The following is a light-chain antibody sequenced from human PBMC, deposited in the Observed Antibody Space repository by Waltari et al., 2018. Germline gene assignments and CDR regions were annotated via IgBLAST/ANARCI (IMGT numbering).Light chain of an antibody. V-gene: IGLV3-21*02. CDR2: DDS. J-gene: IGLJ2*01. CDR3: QIWDTFTDQVV. CDR1: IIGSKT. Sequence: SYVLTQPPSVSVAPGHTAKLSCAGVIIGSKTVHWYQHKSGQAPVMVVYDDSGRPSGVPERFSGSNSGDAATLTISRVEAGDEAAYYCQIWDTFTDQVVFGGGTKLTVL.